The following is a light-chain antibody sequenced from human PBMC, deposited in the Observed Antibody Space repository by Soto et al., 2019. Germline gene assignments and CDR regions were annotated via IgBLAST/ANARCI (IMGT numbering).Light chain of an antibody. V-gene: IGLV2-14*01. CDR1: TSDVGGYNY. Sequence: QAVVTQPASVSGSPGQSITISCTGTTSDVGGYNYVSWYQQHPGKVPKLKIYDVSHRPSGVSNRFSGSKSGNTASLTISGLQAEDEAHYYCSSYTTSSTVVFGGGTKLTVL. CDR3: SSYTTSSTVV. CDR2: DVS. J-gene: IGLJ2*01.